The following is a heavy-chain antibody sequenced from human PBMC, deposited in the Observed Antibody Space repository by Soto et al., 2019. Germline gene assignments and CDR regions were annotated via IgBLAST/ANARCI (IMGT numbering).Heavy chain of an antibody. Sequence: ASVKVSCKASGYTFTSYGISWVRQAPGQGLEWMGWISAYNGNTNYAQKLQGRVTMTTDTSTSTAYMELRSLRSDDTAVYYCARDLGIAPRRVSNYWGQGTLVTVSS. V-gene: IGHV1-18*01. D-gene: IGHD6-6*01. CDR1: GYTFTSYG. J-gene: IGHJ4*02. CDR3: ARDLGIAPRRVSNY. CDR2: ISAYNGNT.